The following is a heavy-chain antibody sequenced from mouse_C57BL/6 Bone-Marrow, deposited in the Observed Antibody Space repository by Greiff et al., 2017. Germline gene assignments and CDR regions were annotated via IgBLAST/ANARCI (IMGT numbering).Heavy chain of an antibody. CDR3: TTGYYGRRYFDV. J-gene: IGHJ1*03. Sequence: EVKLVESGAELVRPGASVKLSCTASGFNIKDDYMHWVKQRPEQGLEWIGWIDPENGDTEYASKFQGKATITADTSSNTAYLQLSSLTSEDTAVYYCTTGYYGRRYFDVWGTGTTVTVSS. D-gene: IGHD1-1*01. CDR2: IDPENGDT. V-gene: IGHV14-4*01. CDR1: GFNIKDDY.